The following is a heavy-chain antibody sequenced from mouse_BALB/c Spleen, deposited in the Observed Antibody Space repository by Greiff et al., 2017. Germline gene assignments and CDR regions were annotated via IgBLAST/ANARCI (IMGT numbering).Heavy chain of an antibody. Sequence: EVQLVESGGGLVKPGGSPKLSCAASGFTFSSYAMSWVRQTPEKRLEWVASISSGGSTYYPDSVKGRFTISRDNARNILYLQMSSLRSEDTAMYYCARGGNDGYYNYFDYWGQGTTLTVSS. J-gene: IGHJ2*01. CDR2: ISSGGST. D-gene: IGHD2-3*01. CDR3: ARGGNDGYYNYFDY. V-gene: IGHV5-6-5*01. CDR1: GFTFSSYA.